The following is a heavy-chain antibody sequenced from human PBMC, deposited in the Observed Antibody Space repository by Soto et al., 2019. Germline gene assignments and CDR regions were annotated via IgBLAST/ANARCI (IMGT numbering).Heavy chain of an antibody. CDR2: ISGSGGST. CDR3: ASRSSGWYFDY. J-gene: IGHJ4*02. CDR1: GFSFSSYA. V-gene: IGHV3-23*01. Sequence: EVQLLESGGGLVQPGGSPRLSCAASGFSFSSYAMNWVRQAPGKGLEWVSVISGSGGSTYYADSVKGRFTISRDNSTNTLYLQMISLRAEDTAVYYCASRSSGWYFDYWGQGTLVTVSS. D-gene: IGHD6-19*01.